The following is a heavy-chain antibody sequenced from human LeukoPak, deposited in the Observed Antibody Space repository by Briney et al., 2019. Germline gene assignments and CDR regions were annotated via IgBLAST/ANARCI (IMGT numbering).Heavy chain of an antibody. V-gene: IGHV1-24*01. Sequence: ASVKVSCKVSGYTLTELSMHWVRQAPGKGLEWMGGFDPEDGETIYAQKFQGRVTMTEDTSTDTAYMELSSLRSEDTAVYYCATALIVVVPAAPDYWGQGTLVTVSS. CDR1: GYTLTELS. CDR3: ATALIVVVPAAPDY. J-gene: IGHJ4*02. D-gene: IGHD2-2*01. CDR2: FDPEDGET.